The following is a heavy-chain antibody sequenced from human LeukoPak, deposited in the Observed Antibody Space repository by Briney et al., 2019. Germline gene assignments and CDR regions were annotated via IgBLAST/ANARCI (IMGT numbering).Heavy chain of an antibody. CDR2: IYYSGST. Sequence: SSETLSLTCTVSGGSIRSSYYYWGWIRQPPGKGLEWIGSIYYSGSTYYNPSLKSRVAISVDTSKSQFSLKLSSVTAADTAVYYCSLGDSLYYFDYWGQGTLVTVSS. D-gene: IGHD3-16*01. CDR1: GGSIRSSYYY. J-gene: IGHJ4*02. V-gene: IGHV4-39*01. CDR3: SLGDSLYYFDY.